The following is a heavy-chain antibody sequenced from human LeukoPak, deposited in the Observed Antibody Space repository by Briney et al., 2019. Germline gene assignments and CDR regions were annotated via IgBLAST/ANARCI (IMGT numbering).Heavy chain of an antibody. CDR3: AGGAGVYYYGMAV. Sequence: GGSLRLYCAASGFPFSNYGLSWVLQAPAKGLGCGSGICGVGSAPYSADSVKGRFTNSRDNSKTTLFLKMNTLRADDTAVYYCAGGAGVYYYGMAVWGQGTSVTVSS. CDR1: GFPFSNYG. CDR2: ICGVGSAP. V-gene: IGHV3-23*01. J-gene: IGHJ6*02.